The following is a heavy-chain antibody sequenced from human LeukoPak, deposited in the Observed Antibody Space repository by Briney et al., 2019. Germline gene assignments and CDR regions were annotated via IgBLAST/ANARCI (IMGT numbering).Heavy chain of an antibody. CDR2: ISYDGGNK. CDR3: AKVGIRISLIVVVFTTADDWYFDL. V-gene: IGHV3-30*04. J-gene: IGHJ2*01. Sequence: GGSLRLSCAASGFTFSNYAIHWVRQAPGKGLEWVAVISYDGGNKYYADSVKGRFTISRDNSKNTLYLQMDSLRAEDTAVYYCAKVGIRISLIVVVFTTADDWYFDLWGRGTLVTVSS. D-gene: IGHD3-22*01. CDR1: GFTFSNYA.